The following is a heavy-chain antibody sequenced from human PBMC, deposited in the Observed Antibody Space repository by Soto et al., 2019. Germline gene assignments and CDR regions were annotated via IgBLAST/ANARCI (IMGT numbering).Heavy chain of an antibody. CDR2: IIPIFGTA. CDR3: ARFSPRQEGVRHWYFDL. V-gene: IGHV1-69*01. Sequence: QVQLVQSGAEVKKPGSSVKVSCKASGGTFSSYAISWVRQAPGQGLEWMGGIIPIFGTANYAQKFQGRVTITADESTRTAYMELSSLRSEDTAVYYCARFSPRQEGVRHWYFDLWGRGTLVTVSS. CDR1: GGTFSSYA. D-gene: IGHD6-6*01. J-gene: IGHJ2*01.